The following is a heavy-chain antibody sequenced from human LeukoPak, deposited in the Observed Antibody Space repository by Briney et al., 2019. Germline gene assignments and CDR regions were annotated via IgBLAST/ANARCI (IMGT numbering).Heavy chain of an antibody. J-gene: IGHJ4*02. Sequence: GGSLRLSCAASGFTFSSYAMSWVRQAPGKGLEWVSAISDSGGSTYYADSVKGRFTISRDNSKNTLYLQMNSLRAEDTAVYYCASDSSGYIPFDYWGQGTLVTVSS. V-gene: IGHV3-23*01. CDR2: ISDSGGST. CDR3: ASDSSGYIPFDY. D-gene: IGHD3-22*01. CDR1: GFTFSSYA.